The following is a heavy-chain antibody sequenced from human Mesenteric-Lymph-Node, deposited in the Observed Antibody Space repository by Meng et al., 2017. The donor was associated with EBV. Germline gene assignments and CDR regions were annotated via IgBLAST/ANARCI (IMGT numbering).Heavy chain of an antibody. J-gene: IGHJ5*02. CDR1: GRPFSHYS. D-gene: IGHD3-16*01. CDR2: VIHGGAT. V-gene: IGHV4-34*12. CDR3: ATLGSFASSIDP. Sequence: LSLPCRVFGRPFSHYSWTWIRQPPGKGLDWIGEVIHGGATIYNPSLESRVTISIDTSKNQFALKVTSVTAADTAVYFCATLGSFASSIDPWGQGTLVTVSS.